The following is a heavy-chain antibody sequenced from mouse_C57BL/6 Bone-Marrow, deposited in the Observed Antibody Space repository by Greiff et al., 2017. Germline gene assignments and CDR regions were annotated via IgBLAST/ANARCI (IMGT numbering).Heavy chain of an antibody. Sequence: EVQLQQSGPVLVKPGASVKMSCKASGYTFTDYYMNWVKQSHGKSLEWIGVINPYNGGTSYNQKFKGKAKLTVDKSSSTAYMELNSLTSEDSAVYYCARWGVTWFAYWGQGTLVTVSA. CDR3: ARWGVTWFAY. D-gene: IGHD2-1*01. J-gene: IGHJ3*01. CDR2: INPYNGGT. CDR1: GYTFTDYY. V-gene: IGHV1-19*01.